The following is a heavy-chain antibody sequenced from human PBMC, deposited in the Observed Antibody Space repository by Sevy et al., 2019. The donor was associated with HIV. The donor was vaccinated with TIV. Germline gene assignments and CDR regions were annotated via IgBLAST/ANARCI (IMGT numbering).Heavy chain of an antibody. CDR1: GFTFSSYA. D-gene: IGHD3-22*01. J-gene: IGHJ4*02. V-gene: IGHV3-30-3*01. CDR2: ISYDGSSK. CDR3: ARDYYDSSGYFSY. Sequence: GGSLRLSCAASGFTFSSYAMHWVRQAPGKGLEWVAVISYDGSSKYYADSVKGRFTISRDNSKNTLYLQMNSLRAEDTAVYYCARDYYDSSGYFSYWGQGTLVTVSS.